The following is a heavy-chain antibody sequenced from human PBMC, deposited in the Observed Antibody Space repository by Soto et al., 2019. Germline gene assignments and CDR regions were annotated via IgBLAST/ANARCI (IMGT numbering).Heavy chain of an antibody. CDR2: ISSRSDI. J-gene: IGHJ4*01. Sequence: GGSLRLSCVGSGFTFSTYSINWVRQAPGKGLEWVSSISSRSDIYYADSVKGRFTISRDNAKNSVSLQMDSLRADDTAVYYCARDSGYGSGASVNHYLDYWGHGTLVTVSS. CDR1: GFTFSTYS. V-gene: IGHV3-21*01. CDR3: ARDSGYGSGASVNHYLDY. D-gene: IGHD3-10*01.